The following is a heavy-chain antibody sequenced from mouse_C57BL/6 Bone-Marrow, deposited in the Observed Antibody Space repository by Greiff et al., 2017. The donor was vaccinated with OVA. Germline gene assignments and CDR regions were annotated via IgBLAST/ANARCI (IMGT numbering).Heavy chain of an antibody. J-gene: IGHJ3*01. D-gene: IGHD2-5*01. CDR2: IYPGGGYT. CDR3: ARGEYSNSFAY. V-gene: IGHV1-63*01. Sequence: VQGVESGAELVRPGTSVKMSCKASGYTFTNYWIGWAKQRPGHGLEWIGDIYPGGGYTNYNEKFKGKATLTADKSSSTAYMQFSSLTSEDSAIYYCARGEYSNSFAYWGQGTLVTVSA. CDR1: GYTFTNYW.